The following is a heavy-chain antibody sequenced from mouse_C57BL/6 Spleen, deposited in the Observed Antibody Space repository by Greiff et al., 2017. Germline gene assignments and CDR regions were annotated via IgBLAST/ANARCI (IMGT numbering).Heavy chain of an antibody. D-gene: IGHD4-1*02. CDR2: IDPSDSET. CDR3: ARPQLGRYFDV. Sequence: VQLQQSGAELVRPGSSVKLSCKASGYTFTSYWMHWVKQRPIQGLEWIGNIDPSDSETHYNQKFKDKATLTVDKSSSTAYMQLSSLTSEDSAVYYCARPQLGRYFDVWGTGTTVTVSS. CDR1: GYTFTSYW. J-gene: IGHJ1*03. V-gene: IGHV1-52*01.